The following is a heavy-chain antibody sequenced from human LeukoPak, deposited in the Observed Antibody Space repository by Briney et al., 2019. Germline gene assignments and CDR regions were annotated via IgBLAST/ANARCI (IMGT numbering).Heavy chain of an antibody. CDR3: TRPNPSEGLWFGELLLNWFDP. CDR1: GGSISSYY. D-gene: IGHD3-10*01. CDR2: IYYSGST. J-gene: IGHJ5*02. V-gene: IGHV4-59*01. Sequence: SETLSLTCTVSGGSISSYYWSWIRQPPGKGLEWIGYIYYSGSTNYNPSLKSRVTISVDTSKNQFSLKLSSVTAADTAVYYCTRPNPSEGLWFGELLLNWFDPWGQGTLVTVSS.